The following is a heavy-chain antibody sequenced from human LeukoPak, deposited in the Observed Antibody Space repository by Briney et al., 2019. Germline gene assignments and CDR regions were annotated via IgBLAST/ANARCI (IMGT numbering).Heavy chain of an antibody. J-gene: IGHJ4*02. V-gene: IGHV3-48*01. D-gene: IGHD6-19*01. CDR3: ASGLRIAVAGTGGAY. Sequence: GGSLRLSCAASGFTFNTYSMNWVRQAPGKGLEWVSYISSSSSTIYYADSVKGRFTISRDNAKNSLYLQMNSLRAADTAVYYCASGLRIAVAGTGGAYWGQGTLVTVSS. CDR1: GFTFNTYS. CDR2: ISSSSSTI.